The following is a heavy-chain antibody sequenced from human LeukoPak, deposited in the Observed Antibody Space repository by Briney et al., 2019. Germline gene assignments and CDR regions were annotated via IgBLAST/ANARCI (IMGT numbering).Heavy chain of an antibody. V-gene: IGHV1-18*01. CDR1: GYTFTSYG. CDR2: ISAYHGNT. CDR3: ARDSVVQRWLSLDAFDI. D-gene: IGHD5-18*01. J-gene: IGHJ3*02. Sequence: ASVKVSCKASGYTFTSYGISWVRQAPGQGLEWMGWISAYHGNTNYAQKLQGRVTMTTDTSTSTAYMELRSLRSEDTAVYYCARDSVVQRWLSLDAFDIWGQGTMVTVSS.